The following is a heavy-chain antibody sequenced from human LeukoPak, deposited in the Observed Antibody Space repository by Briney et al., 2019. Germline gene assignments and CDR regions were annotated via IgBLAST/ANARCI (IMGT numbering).Heavy chain of an antibody. CDR2: INQDGTEK. V-gene: IGHV3-7*03. D-gene: IGHD3-16*01. CDR3: AKYVASKRYYFDY. CDR1: GFTFTTYW. Sequence: GESLRLSCAASGFTFTTYWMSWVRQLPGKGLEWVANINQDGTEKYYVDSVKGRFTISRDNSKNTLYLQMNSLRAEDTAVYYCAKYVASKRYYFDYWGQGTLVTVSS. J-gene: IGHJ4*02.